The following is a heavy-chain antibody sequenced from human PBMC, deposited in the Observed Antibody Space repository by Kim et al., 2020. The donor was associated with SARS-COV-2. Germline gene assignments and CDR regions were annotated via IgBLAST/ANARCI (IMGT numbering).Heavy chain of an antibody. CDR3: ARRAAGIDW. CDR1: GGSFSGHY. J-gene: IGHJ4*02. Sequence: SETLSLTCAVYGGSFSGHYWNWIRQSPGMGLEWIGEINHSGSANFNPSLKSRVSLSVDTSKNQFSLKMMSVTAADTAVYYCARRAAGIDWWGQGTPVTVSS. CDR2: INHSGSA. V-gene: IGHV4-34*01.